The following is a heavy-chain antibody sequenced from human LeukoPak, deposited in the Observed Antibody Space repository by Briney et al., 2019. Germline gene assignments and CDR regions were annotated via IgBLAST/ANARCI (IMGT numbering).Heavy chain of an antibody. D-gene: IGHD5-12*01. CDR2: ISSSSSYI. CDR3: AREFSGYAFDI. V-gene: IGHV3-21*01. Sequence: GGSLRLSCAASGFTFSSYNMHWVRQAPGKGLEWVSSISSSSSYIYYADSVKGRFTISRDNAKNSLYLQMNSLRAEDMAVYYCAREFSGYAFDIWGQGTMVTVSS. J-gene: IGHJ3*02. CDR1: GFTFSSYN.